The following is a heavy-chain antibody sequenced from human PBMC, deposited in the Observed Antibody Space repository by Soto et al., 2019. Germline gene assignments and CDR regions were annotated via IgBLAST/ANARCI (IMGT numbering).Heavy chain of an antibody. CDR1: GGTFSSYP. D-gene: IGHD2-2*01. CDR2: IIPILGIG. Sequence: QVQLVQSGAEVKKPGSSVKVSCKASGGTFSSYPISWVRQAPGQGLEWMGRIIPILGIGNSAQKFQGRVPMTADKSTSTAYMELSSLRSVDTAVYYCASICRGVDPWGQGNLVTVSS. CDR3: ASICRGVDP. J-gene: IGHJ5*02. V-gene: IGHV1-69*02.